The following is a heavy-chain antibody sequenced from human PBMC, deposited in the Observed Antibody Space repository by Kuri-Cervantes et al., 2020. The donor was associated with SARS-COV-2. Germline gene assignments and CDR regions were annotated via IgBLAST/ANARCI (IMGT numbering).Heavy chain of an antibody. Sequence: GGSLRLSCAASGFTFSSYAMHWVRQAPGKGLEWVAVISYDGSNKNYADSVKGRFTISRDNSKNTLYLQINSLRTEDTAVFYCARARVGVFDFWGQGALVTVSS. J-gene: IGHJ4*02. CDR1: GFTFSSYA. V-gene: IGHV3-30*04. CDR3: ARARVGVFDF. CDR2: ISYDGSNK. D-gene: IGHD2-21*01.